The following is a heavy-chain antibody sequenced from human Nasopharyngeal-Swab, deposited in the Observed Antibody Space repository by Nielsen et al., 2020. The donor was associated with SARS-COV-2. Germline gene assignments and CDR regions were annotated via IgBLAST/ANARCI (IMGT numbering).Heavy chain of an antibody. CDR1: GYSFTSYW. Sequence: GESLKISCKGSGYSFTSYWIGWVRQMPGKGLEWMGIIYPGDSDTRYSPSFQGQVTISADKSISTAYLQWSSLKASDTAIYYCARRVAARPMGSSYYYYYYMDVWGKGTTVTVAS. CDR3: ARRVAARPMGSSYYYYYYMDV. CDR2: IYPGDSDT. J-gene: IGHJ6*03. D-gene: IGHD6-6*01. V-gene: IGHV5-51*01.